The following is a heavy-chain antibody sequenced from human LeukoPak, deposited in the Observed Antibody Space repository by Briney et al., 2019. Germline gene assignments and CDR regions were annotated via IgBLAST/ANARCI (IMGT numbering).Heavy chain of an antibody. CDR3: ARHDEVVITTPHFDY. J-gene: IGHJ4*02. D-gene: IGHD3-22*01. CDR2: IYYSGST. CDR1: GGSISSGGYY. Sequence: SETLSLTCTVSGGSISSGGYYWGWIRQPPGKGLEWIGSIYYSGSTYYNPSLKSRVTISVDTSKNQFSLKLSSVTAADTAVYYCARHDEVVITTPHFDYWGQGTLVTVSS. V-gene: IGHV4-39*01.